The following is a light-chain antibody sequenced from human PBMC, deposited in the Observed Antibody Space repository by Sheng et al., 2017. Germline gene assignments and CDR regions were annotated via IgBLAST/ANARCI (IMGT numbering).Light chain of an antibody. J-gene: IGKJ1*01. V-gene: IGKV1-39*01. CDR3: QQSYNMPWT. CDR2: AAS. Sequence: DIQITQSPSSLSASVGDRVTITCRASQTVSTYLNWYQQQPGQAPKCLIYAASSLQSGVPSRFSGSGSGTDFTLTISSLQPEDVATYYCQQSYNMPWTFGQGTRVEIK. CDR1: QTVSTY.